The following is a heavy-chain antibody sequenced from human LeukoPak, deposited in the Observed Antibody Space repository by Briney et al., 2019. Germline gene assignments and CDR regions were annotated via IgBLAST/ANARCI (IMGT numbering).Heavy chain of an antibody. CDR1: GGSISSSSYY. D-gene: IGHD3-9*01. J-gene: IGHJ4*02. CDR2: IYYSGST. V-gene: IGHV4-39*01. Sequence: SETLSLTCTVSGGSISSSSYYWGWIRQPPGKGLEWIGSIYYSGSTYYNPSLKSRVTISVDTSKNQFSLKLSSVTAADTAVYYCARQSFALRYFDWLLPADYWGQGTLVTVSS. CDR3: ARQSFALRYFDWLLPADY.